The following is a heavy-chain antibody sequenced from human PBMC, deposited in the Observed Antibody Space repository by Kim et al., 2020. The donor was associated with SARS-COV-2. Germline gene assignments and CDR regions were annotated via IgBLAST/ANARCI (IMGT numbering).Heavy chain of an antibody. Sequence: GGSLRLSCAASGFTFSSYALHWVRQAPGKGLEWVTVISSDGSNKYYADSVKGRFTISRDTSKNTLYLRMNSLRAEDTAVYYCARGRFGELLNYFDCWGQGTLVTVSS. J-gene: IGHJ4*02. CDR3: ARGRFGELLNYFDC. V-gene: IGHV3-30*04. CDR1: GFTFSSYA. CDR2: ISSDGSNK. D-gene: IGHD3-10*01.